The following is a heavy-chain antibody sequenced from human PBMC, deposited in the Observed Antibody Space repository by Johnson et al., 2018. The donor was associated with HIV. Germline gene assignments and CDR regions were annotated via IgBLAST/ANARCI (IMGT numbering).Heavy chain of an antibody. V-gene: IGHV3-7*01. CDR1: GFTFDDYG. D-gene: IGHD4-23*01. Sequence: EVQLVESGGGVIRPGGSLRLSCATSGFTFDDYGMSWVRQAPGKGLEWVANINQDGSEEYYVDSVKGRFTISRDNAKNSLYLQLNSLTAADTAVYYCATDLSRWELHPLSAFDIWGQGTMVTVSS. J-gene: IGHJ3*02. CDR3: ATDLSRWELHPLSAFDI. CDR2: INQDGSEE.